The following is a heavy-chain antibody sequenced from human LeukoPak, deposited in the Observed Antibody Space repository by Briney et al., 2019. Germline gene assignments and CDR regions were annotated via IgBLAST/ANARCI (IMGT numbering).Heavy chain of an antibody. CDR1: GFTFSSYG. J-gene: IGHJ4*02. Sequence: PGGSPRLSCAASGFTFSSYGMHWVRQAPGKGLEWVAVIWYDGSNKYYADSVKGRFTISRDNSKNTLYLQMNSLRAEDTAVYYCANGRDTSYNFDYWGQGTLVTVSS. CDR2: IWYDGSNK. CDR3: ANGRDTSYNFDY. V-gene: IGHV3-33*06. D-gene: IGHD1-26*01.